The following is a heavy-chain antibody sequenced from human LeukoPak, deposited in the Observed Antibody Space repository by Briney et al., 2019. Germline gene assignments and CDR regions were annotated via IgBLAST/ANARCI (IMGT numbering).Heavy chain of an antibody. CDR2: IKQDGSVK. Sequence: GGSLRLSCAASGFSLRNLAVHWIRQAPGKGPEWVANIKQDGSVKNYVDSMEGRFIISRDNAKNLLYLQMNSLGAEDTAVYYCVRTSRSISSDYWGQGTQVTVSS. CDR3: VRTSRSISSDY. V-gene: IGHV3-7*01. J-gene: IGHJ4*02. CDR1: GFSLRNLA. D-gene: IGHD3-3*02.